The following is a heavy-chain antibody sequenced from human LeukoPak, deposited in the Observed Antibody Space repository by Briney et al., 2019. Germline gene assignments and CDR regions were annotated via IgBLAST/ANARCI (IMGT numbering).Heavy chain of an antibody. CDR2: IYYRGST. D-gene: IGHD3-22*01. Sequence: SETLSLTCTVSGDSISSYYWSWIRQPPGKGLEWIGYIYYRGSTNYNPSLKSRVTISVDTSKNQFYLKLSSVTAADTAVYYCARRNYYDSSGYYHGWYFDLWGRGTLVTVSS. V-gene: IGHV4-59*08. CDR3: ARRNYYDSSGYYHGWYFDL. J-gene: IGHJ2*01. CDR1: GDSISSYY.